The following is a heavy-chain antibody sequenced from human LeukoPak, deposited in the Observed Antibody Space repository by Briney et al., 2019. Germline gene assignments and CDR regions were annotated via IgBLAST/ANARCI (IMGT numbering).Heavy chain of an antibody. CDR3: ARALKPYGAIAAHY. J-gene: IGHJ4*02. Sequence: GGSLRLSCAASGFTFSSYAMRWVRQAPGKGLEWVAVISYDESNKYYADSVKGRFTISRDNAKNSLYLQMNSLRAEDTAVYYCARALKPYGAIAAHYWGQGTLVTVSS. CDR1: GFTFSSYA. V-gene: IGHV3-30-3*01. CDR2: ISYDESNK. D-gene: IGHD6-6*01.